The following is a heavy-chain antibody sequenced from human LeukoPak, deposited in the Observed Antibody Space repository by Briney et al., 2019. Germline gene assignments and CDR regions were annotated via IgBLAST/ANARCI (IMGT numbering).Heavy chain of an antibody. CDR3: ARKGATSPFDY. V-gene: IGHV4-34*01. CDR2: IYHSGST. CDR1: GGSFSGYY. D-gene: IGHD5-12*01. Sequence: TSETLSLTCAVYGGSFSGYYWSWIRQPPGKGLEWIGDIYHSGSTNYNPSLKSRVTISVDTSKNQFSLNLSSVTAADTAVYYCARKGATSPFDYWGQGTLVTVSS. J-gene: IGHJ4*02.